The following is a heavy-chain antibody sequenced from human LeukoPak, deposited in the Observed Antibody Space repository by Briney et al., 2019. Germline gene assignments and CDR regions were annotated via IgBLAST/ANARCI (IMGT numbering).Heavy chain of an antibody. Sequence: GASVTVSCKASGGTFNNYAITWVRQAPGQGLEWMGRIIPILGVATYAQKFQRRVMITADKSTSTAYMELTSLTSEDTAFYYCARGYDSSGYQDYWGQGTLVTVSS. CDR3: ARGYDSSGYQDY. CDR2: IIPILGVA. CDR1: GGTFNNYA. V-gene: IGHV1-69*04. J-gene: IGHJ4*02. D-gene: IGHD3-22*01.